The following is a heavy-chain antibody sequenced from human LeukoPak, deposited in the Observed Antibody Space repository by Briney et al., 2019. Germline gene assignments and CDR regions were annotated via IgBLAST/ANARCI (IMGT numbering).Heavy chain of an antibody. Sequence: GGSLRLSCAASGFTFSSYAMSWVRQAPGKGLEWVSAISGSGGSTHYADSVKGRFTISRDNSKNTLYLQMNSLRAEDTAVYYCAKGADSSGYFRPFDYWGQGTLVTVSS. J-gene: IGHJ4*02. CDR3: AKGADSSGYFRPFDY. CDR2: ISGSGGST. D-gene: IGHD3-22*01. CDR1: GFTFSSYA. V-gene: IGHV3-23*01.